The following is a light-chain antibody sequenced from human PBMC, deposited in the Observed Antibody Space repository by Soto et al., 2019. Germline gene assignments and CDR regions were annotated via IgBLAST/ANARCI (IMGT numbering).Light chain of an antibody. J-gene: IGLJ1*01. Sequence: QSALTQPASVSGSPGQSITISCTGTSSDIGGYNYVSWYQQLPGKVPKLIIYDVSNRPSGVSDRFSGSKSGNAASLTISGLQAEGAADYYCSSYTSTSTLYVFGTGTKLPVL. CDR2: DVS. CDR1: SSDIGGYNY. CDR3: SSYTSTSTLYV. V-gene: IGLV2-14*03.